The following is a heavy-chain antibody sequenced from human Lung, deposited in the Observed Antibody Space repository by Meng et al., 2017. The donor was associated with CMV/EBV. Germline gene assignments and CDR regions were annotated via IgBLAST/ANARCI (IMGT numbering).Heavy chain of an antibody. V-gene: IGHV3-30*04. CDR3: ARAFPRSTSFGVVFDY. J-gene: IGHJ4*02. Sequence: LXCAGSGFTFSKYDMDWVRQAPGKGLEWVAFISYDGNNQYYADSVKGRFTISRDNSKNTLYLQMNSLRAEDTALYYCARAFPRSTSFGVVFDYWGQGTXVTVSS. CDR2: ISYDGNNQ. CDR1: GFTFSKYD. D-gene: IGHD3-3*01.